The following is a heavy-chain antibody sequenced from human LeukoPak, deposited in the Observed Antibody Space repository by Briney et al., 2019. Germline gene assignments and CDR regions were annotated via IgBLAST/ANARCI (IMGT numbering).Heavy chain of an antibody. D-gene: IGHD2-2*01. Sequence: GESLKISCKSSGYSFTSYWIGWVRQMPGKGLEWMGIIYPGDSDTRYSPSFQGQVTISADKSISTAYLQWSSLKASDTATYYCARPIGYCSSTSCPAGFDYWGQGTLVTVSS. CDR3: ARPIGYCSSTSCPAGFDY. CDR2: IYPGDSDT. J-gene: IGHJ4*02. CDR1: GYSFTSYW. V-gene: IGHV5-51*01.